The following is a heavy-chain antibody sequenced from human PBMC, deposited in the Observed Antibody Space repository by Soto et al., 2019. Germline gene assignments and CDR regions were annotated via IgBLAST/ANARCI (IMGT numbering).Heavy chain of an antibody. D-gene: IGHD1-1*01. Sequence: QVQLVESGGAVVQPGRSLGLSCGASGFIFSEYGMHWVRQAPGKGLEWVAVIYYDGSNEHYSESVRGRFTISRDNSKNMLYLEMNSLRAEDTAIYYCARWWNDEEWVETMDVWGQGTTVTVSS. V-gene: IGHV3-33*01. CDR2: IYYDGSNE. CDR3: ARWWNDEEWVETMDV. J-gene: IGHJ6*01. CDR1: GFIFSEYG.